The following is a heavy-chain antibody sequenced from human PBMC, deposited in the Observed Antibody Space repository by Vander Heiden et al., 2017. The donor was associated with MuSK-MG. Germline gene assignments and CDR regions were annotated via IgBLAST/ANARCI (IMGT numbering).Heavy chain of an antibody. CDR2: IGGSGGST. D-gene: IGHD2-2*02. CDR1: GFTFRNYA. V-gene: IGHV3-23*01. CDR3: AKWPGAGAAIHYFDY. Sequence: EVQLLESGGGLVQPGGSLRLSCAASGFTFRNYAMSWVRQGPGKGLEWVSVIGGSGGSTYYADSVKGRFTISRDNSKNTLYLQMNSLRAEDTTLYYCAKWPGAGAAIHYFDYWSHGTLVTVSS. J-gene: IGHJ4*01.